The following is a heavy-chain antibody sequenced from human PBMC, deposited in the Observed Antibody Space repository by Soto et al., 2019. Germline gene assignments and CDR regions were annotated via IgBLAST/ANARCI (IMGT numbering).Heavy chain of an antibody. J-gene: IGHJ6*02. CDR3: AKTVAARTGPPRYFYYYGMDV. CDR2: ISGSGGST. Sequence: EVQLLESGGGLVQPGGSLRLSCAASGFTFSSYAMSWVRQAPGKGLEWVSAISGSGGSTYYADSVKGRFTISRDNSKNTLYLQMNSLRAEDTAVYYCAKTVAARTGPPRYFYYYGMDVWGQGTTVTVSS. CDR1: GFTFSSYA. D-gene: IGHD6-6*01. V-gene: IGHV3-23*01.